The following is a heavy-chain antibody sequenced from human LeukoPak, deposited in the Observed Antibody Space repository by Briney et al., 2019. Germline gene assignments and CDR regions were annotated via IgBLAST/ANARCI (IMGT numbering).Heavy chain of an antibody. V-gene: IGHV4-31*03. J-gene: IGHJ6*02. CDR2: IYYSGST. CDR3: ARLVAARPPLAYYYYGMDV. CDR1: GGSISSGAYY. D-gene: IGHD6-6*01. Sequence: SETLSLTCTVSGGSISSGAYYWSWIRQHPGKGLEWIGYIYYSGSTYYNPSLKSRVTISVDTSKNQFSLKLSSVTAADTAVYYCARLVAARPPLAYYYYGMDVWGQGTTVTVSS.